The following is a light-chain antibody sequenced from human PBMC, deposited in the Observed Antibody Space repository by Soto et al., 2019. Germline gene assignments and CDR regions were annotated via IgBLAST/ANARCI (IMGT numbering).Light chain of an antibody. CDR3: QKYGSAFT. CDR1: QSVSSNY. Sequence: EIVLTQSPGTLSLSPGERATLSCRASQSVSSNYLAWYQHKPGQGPRLLIYAASSRATGIPDRFSGSGSGTDFTLTISRLAPEDSALYYCQKYGSAFTFGPGTKVEI. V-gene: IGKV3-20*01. CDR2: AAS. J-gene: IGKJ3*01.